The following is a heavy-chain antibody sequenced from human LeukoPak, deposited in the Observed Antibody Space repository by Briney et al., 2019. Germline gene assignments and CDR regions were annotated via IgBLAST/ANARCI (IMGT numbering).Heavy chain of an antibody. CDR2: IWYDGSNK. V-gene: IGHV3-33*01. Sequence: PGGSLRLSCAASGFTFSSYGMHWVRRAPGKGLEWVAVIWYDGSNKYYADSVKGRFTISRDNAKNSLYLQMNSLRAEDTAVYYCARDLYYDYVWGSYRYQYYFDYWGQGTLVTVSS. CDR3: ARDLYYDYVWGSYRYQYYFDY. CDR1: GFTFSSYG. D-gene: IGHD3-16*02. J-gene: IGHJ4*02.